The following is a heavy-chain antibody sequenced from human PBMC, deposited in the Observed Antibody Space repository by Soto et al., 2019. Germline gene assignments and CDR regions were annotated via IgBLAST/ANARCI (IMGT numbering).Heavy chain of an antibody. CDR1: GGSISSYY. D-gene: IGHD1-26*01. CDR3: ARAMRGSYLRYFDY. CDR2: IYYSGST. J-gene: IGHJ4*02. Sequence: QVQLQESGPGLVKPSETLSLTCTVSGGSISSYYWSWIRQPPGKGLEWIGYIYYSGSTNYNPSLKSRVTISVDTSKNQFSLKLSSVTAADTAVYYCARAMRGSYLRYFDYWGQGILVTVSS. V-gene: IGHV4-59*01.